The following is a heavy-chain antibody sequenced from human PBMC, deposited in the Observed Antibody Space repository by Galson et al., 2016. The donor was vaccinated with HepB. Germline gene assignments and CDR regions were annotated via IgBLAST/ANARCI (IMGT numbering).Heavy chain of an antibody. CDR1: GFTFSNYA. CDR3: AKLLELYRLGLYDYYGVDV. D-gene: IGHD2-8*02. CDR2: ISYDASNK. V-gene: IGHV3-30*18. Sequence: SLRLSCAASGFTFSNYAMHWVRQAPGKGLEWVAVISYDASNKYYADSVKGRFTISRDNSKNTLYLQMNSLRAEDTAVYYCAKLLELYRLGLYDYYGVDVWGKGTTVTVSS. J-gene: IGHJ6*04.